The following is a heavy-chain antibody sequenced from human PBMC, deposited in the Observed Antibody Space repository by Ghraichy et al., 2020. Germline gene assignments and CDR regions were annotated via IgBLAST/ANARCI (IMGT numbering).Heavy chain of an antibody. CDR3: TKTYYYILTASFDP. J-gene: IGHJ5*02. CDR2: IYYSGST. D-gene: IGHD3-9*01. Sequence: SQTLSLTCTVSGGSISSSNYYWGWIRQPPGKGLEWIGSIYYSGSTYYSPSLKHRVTISVDTSKNQFSLRLSSVTTADTAAYYCTKTYYYILTASFDPWGQGTLVTVSS. V-gene: IGHV4-39*01. CDR1: GGSISSSNYY.